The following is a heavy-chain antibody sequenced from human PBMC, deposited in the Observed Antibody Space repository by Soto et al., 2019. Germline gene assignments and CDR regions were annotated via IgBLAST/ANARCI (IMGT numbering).Heavy chain of an antibody. J-gene: IGHJ6*02. CDR2: IIPIFGTA. CDR3: GRDLVRATEVTGYYYYGMDV. D-gene: IGHD5-12*01. Sequence: QVQLVQSGAEVTKPGSSVKVSCKASGGTFSSYAISWVRQAPGQGLEWMGGIIPIFGTANSAQQFPGRATITADESTGKAYRELGSLRDEDTAVYYCGRDLVRATEVTGYYYYGMDVWGQGTTVTVSS. CDR1: GGTFSSYA. V-gene: IGHV1-69*01.